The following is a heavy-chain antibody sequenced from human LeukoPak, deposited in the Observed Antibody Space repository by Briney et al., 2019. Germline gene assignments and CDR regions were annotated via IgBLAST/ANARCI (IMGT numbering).Heavy chain of an antibody. CDR1: GGSISSNSYY. V-gene: IGHV4-39*01. J-gene: IGHJ5*02. CDR2: IYYSGST. D-gene: IGHD3-10*01. CDR3: ARNRYYYGSGNYGVPNWFDP. Sequence: PSETLSLTCTVSGGSISSNSYYWGWIRQPPGKGLEWIGSIYYSGSTYYNPSLKSRVTISVDTSKNQFSLKLRSVTAADTAVYSCARNRYYYGSGNYGVPNWFDPWGQGTLVTVSS.